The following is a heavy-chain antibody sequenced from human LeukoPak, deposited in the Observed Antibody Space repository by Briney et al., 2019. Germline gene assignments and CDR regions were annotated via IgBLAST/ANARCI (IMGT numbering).Heavy chain of an antibody. CDR1: GFTFNNYN. J-gene: IGHJ4*02. V-gene: IGHV3-21*01. D-gene: IGHD1-14*01. Sequence: PGGSLRLSCAASGFTFNNYNMNWVRQAPGKALEWVSSITSSGAYIFYADSVKGRFTISRDNAKNSLYLQMNSLRAEDTAVYYCARGGYYPEPGIDYWGQGTLVTVSS. CDR2: ITSSGAYI. CDR3: ARGGYYPEPGIDY.